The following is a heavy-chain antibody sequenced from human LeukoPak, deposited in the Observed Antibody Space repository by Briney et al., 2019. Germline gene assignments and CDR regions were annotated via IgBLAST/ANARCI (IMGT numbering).Heavy chain of an antibody. V-gene: IGHV3-30-3*01. CDR1: GFTFSSYA. CDR3: GSPTISAFDI. CDR2: ISYDGSNK. J-gene: IGHJ3*02. Sequence: GRSLRLSCAASGFTFSSYAMHWVRQAPGKGLEWVAVISYDGSNKYYADSVKGRFTISRDNSKNTLYLQMNSLRAEDTAVYYCGSPTISAFDIWGQGTMVTVSS. D-gene: IGHD1-26*01.